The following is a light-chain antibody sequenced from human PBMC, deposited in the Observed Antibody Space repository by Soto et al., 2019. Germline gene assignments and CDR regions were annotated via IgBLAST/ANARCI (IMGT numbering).Light chain of an antibody. Sequence: EIVLTQSPATLSLSPGDRATLSCRASQSVSNYLAWYQQKPGQVPKLLIYDTFHRAPGIPVRFSGSGFGTVFTLTISSLESDDFAVYYCQHRANVVSFGGGTKMEVK. CDR1: QSVSNY. CDR3: QHRANVVS. V-gene: IGKV3-11*01. CDR2: DTF. J-gene: IGKJ4*01.